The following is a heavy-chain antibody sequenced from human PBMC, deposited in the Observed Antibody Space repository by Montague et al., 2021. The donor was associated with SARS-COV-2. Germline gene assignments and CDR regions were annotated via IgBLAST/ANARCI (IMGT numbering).Heavy chain of an antibody. CDR1: GGSITGYY. J-gene: IGHJ3*02. CDR2: LYDGGAV. D-gene: IGHD4-23*01. V-gene: IGHV4-59*01. CDR3: VRDHPYGGPRGAYDI. Sequence: SETLSLTCTVSGGSITGYYWSWLRRSPGKGLEWIAYLYDGGAVNYNPSLGSRVTISTDTSKNQLSLKVNSVTAADTAVYYCVRDHPYGGPRGAYDIWGQGTVVTVSS.